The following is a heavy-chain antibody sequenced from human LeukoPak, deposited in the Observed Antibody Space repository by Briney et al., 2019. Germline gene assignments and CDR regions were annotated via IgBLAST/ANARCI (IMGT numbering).Heavy chain of an antibody. CDR1: GFTVSSND. Sequence: GGSLRLPCAASGFTVSSNDMSWVRQAPGKGLECISVIYSGGSTDYADSVKGRLTISRDNSKNTLYLQMNSLRAEDTAVYYCAKDFDSSGWYRLSAFDIWGQGTMVTVSS. V-gene: IGHV3-53*01. CDR2: IYSGGST. J-gene: IGHJ3*02. CDR3: AKDFDSSGWYRLSAFDI. D-gene: IGHD6-19*01.